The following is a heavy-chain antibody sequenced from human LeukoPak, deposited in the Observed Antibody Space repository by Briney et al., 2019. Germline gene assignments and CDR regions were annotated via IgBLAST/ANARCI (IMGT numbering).Heavy chain of an antibody. Sequence: GGSLRLSCAASGFTFSSYWIGWVRQAPGKGLEWVANIKQEVSEKFYVDSVNGRFTTSRDNAKNSLYLQMNSLRAEDTAVYYCARGQAAGLNWGQGTLVTVSS. V-gene: IGHV3-7*01. J-gene: IGHJ4*02. CDR2: IKQEVSEK. D-gene: IGHD6-13*01. CDR3: ARGQAAGLN. CDR1: GFTFSSYW.